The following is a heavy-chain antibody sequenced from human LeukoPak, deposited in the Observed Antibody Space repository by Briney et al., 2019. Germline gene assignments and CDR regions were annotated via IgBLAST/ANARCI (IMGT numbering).Heavy chain of an antibody. D-gene: IGHD6-19*01. CDR2: ISNSGGST. Sequence: GGSLRLSCAASGFTFSSHAMSWVRQAPGKGLEWVSGISNSGGSTYYADSVKGRFTISRDNSKNMIYLEMSSLKAEDTAVYYCAKERSLEIAVAGTIFDYWGQGTLVTVSS. CDR1: GFTFSSHA. V-gene: IGHV3-23*01. CDR3: AKERSLEIAVAGTIFDY. J-gene: IGHJ4*02.